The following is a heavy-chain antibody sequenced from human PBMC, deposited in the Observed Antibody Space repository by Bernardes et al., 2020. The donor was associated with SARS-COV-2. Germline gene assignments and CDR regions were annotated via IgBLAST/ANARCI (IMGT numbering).Heavy chain of an antibody. CDR3: AYYNGKYIDFGY. Sequence: GGSLRLCCAASGFTFSSYWMHWVRQTPGKGLVWVSVINPDGSRTTYADSVKGRFTISRDNAKNTLYLKMNSLGAEDTAVYYCAYYNGKYIDFGYWGLGTLVTVSS. J-gene: IGHJ4*02. V-gene: IGHV3-74*01. CDR2: INPDGSRT. D-gene: IGHD3-10*01. CDR1: GFTFSSYW.